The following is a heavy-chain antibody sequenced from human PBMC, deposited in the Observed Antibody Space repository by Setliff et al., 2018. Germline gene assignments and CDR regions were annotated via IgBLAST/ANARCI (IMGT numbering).Heavy chain of an antibody. CDR2: VYPGDSDT. CDR3: ARLGSSSWYNDVFDF. Sequence: GESLKISCRASGYTFTNYWIGWVRQMPGKGLEWMGIVYPGDSDTRYSPSFQGQVTFSADKSISTAYLQWSTLKASDTAMYYCARLGSSSWYNDVFDFWGPGTMVTVSS. V-gene: IGHV5-51*01. D-gene: IGHD6-13*01. CDR1: GYTFTNYW. J-gene: IGHJ3*01.